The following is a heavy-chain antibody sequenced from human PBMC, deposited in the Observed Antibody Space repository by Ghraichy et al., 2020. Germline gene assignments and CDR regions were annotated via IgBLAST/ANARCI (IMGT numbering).Heavy chain of an antibody. Sequence: SETLSLTCTVSGGSISSYYWSWIRQPAGKGLEWIGRIYTSGSTNYNPSLKSRVTMSVDTSKNQFSLKLSSVTAADTAVYYCARERYYYDSSGYSSSVYYYYMDVWGKGTTVTVSS. V-gene: IGHV4-4*07. CDR1: GGSISSYY. CDR2: IYTSGST. D-gene: IGHD3-22*01. J-gene: IGHJ6*03. CDR3: ARERYYYDSSGYSSSVYYYYMDV.